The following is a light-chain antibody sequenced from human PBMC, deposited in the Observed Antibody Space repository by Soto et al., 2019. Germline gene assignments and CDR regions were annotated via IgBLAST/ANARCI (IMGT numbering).Light chain of an antibody. CDR2: DVN. Sequence: QSALTQPRSVSGSPGQSVTISCTETSNYVSWYQQHPDKAPKLLISDVNQRPSGVPDRFSGSKSGRTASLTISGLLTEDEADYYCCSFAGSYTSFVFGPGTKLTVL. CDR3: CSFAGSYTSFV. CDR1: SNY. V-gene: IGLV2-11*01. J-gene: IGLJ1*01.